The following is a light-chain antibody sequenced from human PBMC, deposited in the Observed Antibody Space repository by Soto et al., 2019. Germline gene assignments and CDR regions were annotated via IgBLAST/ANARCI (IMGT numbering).Light chain of an antibody. J-gene: IGKJ5*01. CDR1: QSVRGC. V-gene: IGKV3-11*01. CDR3: QQCDNWPPIT. Sequence: EIVLTQSPATLSLSPGERATLSCRASQSVRGCFAWYQQKPGQPPRLLIYGVSSRATGIPARFSGSGSGTDFTLTISSLEAEDFAVYYCQQCDNWPPITFGQGTRLEIK. CDR2: GVS.